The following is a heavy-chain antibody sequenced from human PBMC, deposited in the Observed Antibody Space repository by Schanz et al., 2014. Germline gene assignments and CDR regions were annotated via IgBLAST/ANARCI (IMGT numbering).Heavy chain of an antibody. CDR3: AKEGTVVSGSPRDY. J-gene: IGHJ4*02. V-gene: IGHV3-23*01. D-gene: IGHD3-10*01. CDR2: ISGSGVST. CDR1: GFTFSSYA. Sequence: QLLESGGGLVQPGGSLRLSCAASGFTFSSYAMSWVRQAPGKGLEWISAISGSGVSTHYADSVKGRFTISRDNSKSTLYLQVNSLRPEDTAIYYCAKEGTVVSGSPRDYWGRGTLVTVSS.